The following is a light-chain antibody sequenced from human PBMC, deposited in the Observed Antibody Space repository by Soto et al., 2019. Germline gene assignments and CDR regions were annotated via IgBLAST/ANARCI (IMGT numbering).Light chain of an antibody. Sequence: DIQMTQSPSSLSASVGDRVTITCRASQDIRNALGWYQQKPGKAPKRLIYGASILQSGVPSRFSGSRSGTEFTLPISSLQPEDFATYYCLQHNSYPFTFGPGTKVDIK. CDR1: QDIRNA. V-gene: IGKV1-17*01. J-gene: IGKJ3*01. CDR2: GAS. CDR3: LQHNSYPFT.